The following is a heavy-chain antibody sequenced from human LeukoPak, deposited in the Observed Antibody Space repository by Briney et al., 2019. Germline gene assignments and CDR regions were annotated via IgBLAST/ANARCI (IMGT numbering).Heavy chain of an antibody. J-gene: IGHJ6*04. CDR2: ISRGGNTI. CDR1: GFIFNDHY. V-gene: IGHV3-11*01. D-gene: IGHD3-10*01. Sequence: EGSLRLSCAASGFIFNDHYMSWIRRAPGKGLEWVSYISRGGNTIYYTDSVKGRFTISRDNAKNSLYLQIHSLRADDTAVYYCARASGSYGSGSYYYYGMDVWGKGTTVTVSS. CDR3: ARASGSYGSGSYYYYGMDV.